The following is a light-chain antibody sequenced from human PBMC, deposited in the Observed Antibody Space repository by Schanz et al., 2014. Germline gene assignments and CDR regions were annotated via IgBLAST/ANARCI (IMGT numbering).Light chain of an antibody. V-gene: IGLV8-61*01. J-gene: IGLJ3*02. CDR3: VLYMGTGIWV. CDR1: SGSVSTTYY. Sequence: QTVVTQEPSFSVSPGGTVTLTCGLSSGSVSTTYYTSWYQQTPGQAPRTLIYSTDGRPYGVPDRFSGSILGNKAALTITGAQADDESDYHCVLYMGTGIWVFGGGTKLTV. CDR2: STD.